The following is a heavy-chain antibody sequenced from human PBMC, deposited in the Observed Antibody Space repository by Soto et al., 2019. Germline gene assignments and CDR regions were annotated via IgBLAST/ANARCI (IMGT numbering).Heavy chain of an antibody. D-gene: IGHD4-17*01. CDR3: ARDSDYPRDNKYYVMDV. V-gene: IGHV3-30*03. Sequence: QVQLVESGGGVVQPGSSLTLSCAASAFSLSSYGFHWVRQSPGKGLEWVAVISHDATSENYKDSLKGRFTISRDNAKNKLQRPMSSLRGEDTAVYYCARDSDYPRDNKYYVMDVWGQGTRVTVSS. J-gene: IGHJ6*02. CDR2: ISHDATSE. CDR1: AFSLSSYG.